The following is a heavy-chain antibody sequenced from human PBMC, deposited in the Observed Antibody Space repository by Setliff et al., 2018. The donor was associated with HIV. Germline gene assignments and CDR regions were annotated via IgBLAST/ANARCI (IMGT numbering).Heavy chain of an antibody. V-gene: IGHV4-39*07. D-gene: IGHD3-16*01. CDR3: AGGTRYNGDGNPNWFDP. CDR1: GASTSSNTYS. CDR2: IYYSGST. J-gene: IGHJ5*02. Sequence: KPSETLSLTCTVSGASTSSNTYSWVWIRQPPGKGLEWIGSIYYSGSTYYNPSLKSRVTISGDTAKNQFSLELNSATAADTAVYYCAGGTRYNGDGNPNWFDPWGQGTLVTVSS.